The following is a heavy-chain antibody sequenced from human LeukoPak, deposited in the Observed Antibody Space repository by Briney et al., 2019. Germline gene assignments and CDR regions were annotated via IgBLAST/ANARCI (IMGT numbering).Heavy chain of an antibody. Sequence: GGSLRLSCAASGLTVSRNYMSWVRQAPGKGLESVSVIYSGGSTYYADSVRGRFTISRDNSKNTLYLQMNSLRVEDTALYYCARVGGHWGQGTLVTVSS. CDR3: ARVGGH. CDR2: IYSGGST. D-gene: IGHD3-10*01. J-gene: IGHJ4*02. V-gene: IGHV3-53*01. CDR1: GLTVSRNY.